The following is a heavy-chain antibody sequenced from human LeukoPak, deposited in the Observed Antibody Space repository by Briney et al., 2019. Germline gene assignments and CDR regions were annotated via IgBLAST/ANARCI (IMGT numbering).Heavy chain of an antibody. V-gene: IGHV3-23*01. J-gene: IGHJ3*02. CDR3: AKDYYDNSGPRHDAFDI. Sequence: PGGSLRLSCAASGFTFSSYAMSWVRQAPGKGLEWVSAISGSGGSTYYADSVKGRFTISRDNSKNTLYLQMNSLRAEDTAVYYCAKDYYDNSGPRHDAFDIWGQGTMVTVSS. CDR1: GFTFSSYA. D-gene: IGHD3-22*01. CDR2: ISGSGGST.